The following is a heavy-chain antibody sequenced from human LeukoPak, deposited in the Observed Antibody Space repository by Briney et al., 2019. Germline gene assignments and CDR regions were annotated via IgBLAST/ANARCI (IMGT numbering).Heavy chain of an antibody. J-gene: IGHJ4*02. CDR1: GGSISSYY. CDR2: IYYSGST. CDR3: ATGGCSYGLPDY. D-gene: IGHD5-18*01. Sequence: SETLSLTCTVSGGSISSYYWSWIRQPPGKGLEWIGYIYYSGSTNYNPSLKSRVTISVDTSKNQFSLKLSSVTAADTAVYYCATGGCSYGLPDYWGQGTLVTVSS. V-gene: IGHV4-59*01.